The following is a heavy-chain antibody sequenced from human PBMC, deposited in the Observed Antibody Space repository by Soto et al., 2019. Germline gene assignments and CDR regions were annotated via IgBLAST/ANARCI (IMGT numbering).Heavy chain of an antibody. CDR3: ARQGFSSAWSAQYGMGI. CDR2: IYPLDSDT. D-gene: IGHD6-19*01. J-gene: IGHJ6*02. Sequence: PGESLKISCKGSGYRFSSYWIAWVRQTPGKGLEWMGIIYPLDSDTRYSPSFQGQVTISADKSISIAYLQWSSLKASDTATYYCARQGFSSAWSAQYGMGIWGQGTTVTVSS. V-gene: IGHV5-51*01. CDR1: GYRFSSYW.